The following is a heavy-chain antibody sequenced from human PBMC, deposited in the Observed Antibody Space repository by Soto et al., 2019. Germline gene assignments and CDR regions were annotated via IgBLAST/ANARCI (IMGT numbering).Heavy chain of an antibody. CDR2: IYETGAT. Sequence: QVQLQESGSGLVKPSQTLSLTCTVSGGLIASGGYYWSWVRQPPGKGLEWIGYIYETGATYYSASLKSRLTISVDTSENQFALRLTSVTAADTAVYYCARVEKSCNSGRGDAFDRWGQGIQVTVSS. J-gene: IGHJ4*02. V-gene: IGHV4-31*03. CDR3: ARVEKSCNSGRGDAFDR. CDR1: GGLIASGGYY. D-gene: IGHD5-12*01.